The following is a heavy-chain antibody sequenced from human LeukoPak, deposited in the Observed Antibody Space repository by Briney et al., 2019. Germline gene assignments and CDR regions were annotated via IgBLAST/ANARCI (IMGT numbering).Heavy chain of an antibody. D-gene: IGHD5-12*01. Sequence: SETLSLTCTVSGGSISSYYWSWIRQPAGKGLEWIGRIYTSGSTNYNPSLKSRVTMSVDTSKNQFSLKLSSVTAADTAVYYCARVYGGYEKGLNYYYYYMDVWGKGTTVTVSS. CDR3: ARVYGGYEKGLNYYYYYMDV. CDR2: IYTSGST. J-gene: IGHJ6*03. CDR1: GGSISSYY. V-gene: IGHV4-4*07.